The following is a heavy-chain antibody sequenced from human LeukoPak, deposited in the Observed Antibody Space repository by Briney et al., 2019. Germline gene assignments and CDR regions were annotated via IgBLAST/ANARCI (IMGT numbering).Heavy chain of an antibody. D-gene: IGHD3-22*01. J-gene: IGHJ4*02. V-gene: IGHV4-4*07. CDR1: GGSISSYY. CDR2: IYTSGST. Sequence: SETLSLTCTVSGGSISSYYWSWIRQPAGKGLEWIGRIYTSGSTNYNPSLKSRVTMSVDTSKDQFSLKLSSVTAADTAVYYCAREQTYYDSSGYYHAYFDYWGQGTLVTVSS. CDR3: AREQTYYDSSGYYHAYFDY.